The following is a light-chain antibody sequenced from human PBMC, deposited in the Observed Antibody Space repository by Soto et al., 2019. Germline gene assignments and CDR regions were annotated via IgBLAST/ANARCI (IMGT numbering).Light chain of an antibody. CDR1: SSDVGGYNY. V-gene: IGLV2-14*01. Sequence: QSVLTQPASVSGSPGQSITISCTGTSSDVGGYNYVSWYQQHPGKAPKLMIYEVSNRPSGASNRFSGSKSANTASLTISGLQAEDEADYYCSSYTSSGIYVFGSGTKVTVL. J-gene: IGLJ1*01. CDR3: SSYTSSGIYV. CDR2: EVS.